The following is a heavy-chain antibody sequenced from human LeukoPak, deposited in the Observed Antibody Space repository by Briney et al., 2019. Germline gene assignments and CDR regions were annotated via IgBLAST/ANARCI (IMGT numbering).Heavy chain of an antibody. V-gene: IGHV1-24*01. CDR1: GYTLTELS. Sequence: ASVKVSCKVSGYTLTELSMHWVRQAPGKGLEWMGGFDPEDGETIYAQKFQGRVTMTEDTSTDTAYMELSSLRSEDTAVYYCATKGSYNSTFDYWGQGTLVTVSS. J-gene: IGHJ4*02. CDR2: FDPEDGET. D-gene: IGHD1-26*01. CDR3: ATKGSYNSTFDY.